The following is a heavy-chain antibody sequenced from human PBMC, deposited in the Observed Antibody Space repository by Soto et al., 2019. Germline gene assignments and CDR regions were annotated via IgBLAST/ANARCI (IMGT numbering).Heavy chain of an antibody. D-gene: IGHD3-3*01. CDR3: ARSRPLDYDFWRIDAFDI. Sequence: QVQLQESGPGLVKPSGTLSLTCAVSSGSISSSNWWSWVRQPPGKGLEWIGEIYHSGSTNYNPSLKSRVTISVDKSKNQFSLKLSSVTAADTAVYYCARSRPLDYDFWRIDAFDIWGQGTMVTVSS. CDR2: IYHSGST. CDR1: SGSISSSNW. V-gene: IGHV4-4*02. J-gene: IGHJ3*02.